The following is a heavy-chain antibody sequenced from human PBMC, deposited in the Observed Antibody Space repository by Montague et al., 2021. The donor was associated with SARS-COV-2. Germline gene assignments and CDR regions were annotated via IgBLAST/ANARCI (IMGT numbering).Heavy chain of an antibody. CDR2: IYHAGNT. CDR3: ARGGTYHYGMDV. J-gene: IGHJ6*02. D-gene: IGHD3-16*01. Sequence: SETLSLTCAVSDGSISSPNWWNWVRQPPGKGLEWIGEIYHAGNTNYNPSLKSRVTIFIDKSKNHFSLQLSSVTAADTAVYYCARGGTYHYGMDVWGQGTTVAVS. V-gene: IGHV4-4*02. CDR1: DGSISSPNW.